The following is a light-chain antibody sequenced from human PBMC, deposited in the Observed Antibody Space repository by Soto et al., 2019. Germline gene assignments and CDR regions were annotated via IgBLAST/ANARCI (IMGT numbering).Light chain of an antibody. CDR2: DVS. CDR1: SSDVGGYNY. CDR3: SSYSSRYILVL. Sequence: QSALTQPASVSGSPGQSITISCTGTSSDVGGYNYVSWYQQHPGKAPKLMIYDVSNRPSGVSNRFSGSKSGNTASLTISGLQAEDEADYYCSSYSSRYILVLFGGGTKLTV. V-gene: IGLV2-14*01. J-gene: IGLJ3*02.